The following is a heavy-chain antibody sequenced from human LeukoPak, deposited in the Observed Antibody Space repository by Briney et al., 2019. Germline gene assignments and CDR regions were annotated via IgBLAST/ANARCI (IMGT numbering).Heavy chain of an antibody. CDR3: ATFGSGSNLDALDI. Sequence: PGGSLRLSCAASGFTFSSYWMSWVRQAPGKGPEWVANIKQDGSEKYYVDSVKGRFTISRDNTKNSLFLQMNSLRAEDTAVYYCATFGSGSNLDALDIWGQGTMVTVS. V-gene: IGHV3-7*01. CDR1: GFTFSSYW. CDR2: IKQDGSEK. J-gene: IGHJ3*02. D-gene: IGHD3-10*01.